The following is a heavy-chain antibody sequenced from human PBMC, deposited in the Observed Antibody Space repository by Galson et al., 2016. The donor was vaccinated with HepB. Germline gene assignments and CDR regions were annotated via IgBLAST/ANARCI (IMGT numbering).Heavy chain of an antibody. CDR2: IWYDGSRK. J-gene: IGHJ3*02. CDR1: GFPFSSYG. CDR3: ARDRRSGSYGDDFHI. D-gene: IGHD1-26*01. Sequence: SLRLSCAASGFPFSSYGIHWVRQAPGKGLEWVAVIWYDGSRKYYVDSVRGRFTISRDNFKNMVYLQMNSLGAEDTAVYCCARDRRSGSYGDDFHIWGQGTMVTVSS. V-gene: IGHV3-33*01.